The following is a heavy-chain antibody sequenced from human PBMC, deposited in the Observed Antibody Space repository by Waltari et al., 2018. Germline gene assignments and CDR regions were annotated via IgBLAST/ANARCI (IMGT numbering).Heavy chain of an antibody. CDR1: GYTLTELS. CDR3: ATDHRRGVVIAASFDY. J-gene: IGHJ4*02. CDR2: FYPEDGET. D-gene: IGHD2-21*01. Sequence: QVQLVQSGAEVKKPGASVKVSCKVSGYTLTELSMHWVRQAPGKGLEWMGGFYPEDGETIYAQKFQGRVTMTEDTSTDTAYMELSSLRSEDTAVYYCATDHRRGVVIAASFDYWGQGTLVTVSS. V-gene: IGHV1-24*01.